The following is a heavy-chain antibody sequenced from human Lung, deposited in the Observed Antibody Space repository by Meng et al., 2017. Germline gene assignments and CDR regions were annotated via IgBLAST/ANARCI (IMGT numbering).Heavy chain of an antibody. CDR1: GDTFAAYW. Sequence: QVELVQSGPEVKKPGASVKLSCKPSGDTFAAYWIHWLRQAPGQGLEWMGRIDPNNDHTQYAQNFQGRVTMTSDTSISTVYMELNGLRSDDTAVYYCARDEDISAAGKLFGDYWGQGTLVTVSS. D-gene: IGHD6-13*01. V-gene: IGHV1-2*06. CDR2: IDPNNDHT. J-gene: IGHJ4*02. CDR3: ARDEDISAAGKLFGDY.